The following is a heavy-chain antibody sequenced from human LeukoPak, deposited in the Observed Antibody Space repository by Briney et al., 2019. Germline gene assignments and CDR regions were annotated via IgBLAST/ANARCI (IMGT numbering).Heavy chain of an antibody. Sequence: SETLSLTCDVYRGSFSGYFWSWIRQTPGKGLEWLGEMNDSGSTNYSPSLKSRVTISVAVSKNQYSLRLTSVTAADTAVYYCARKGFVESTGWRGAFDVWGQGTMVTVSS. V-gene: IGHV4-34*01. J-gene: IGHJ3*01. CDR3: ARKGFVESTGWRGAFDV. D-gene: IGHD2-8*02. CDR1: RGSFSGYF. CDR2: MNDSGST.